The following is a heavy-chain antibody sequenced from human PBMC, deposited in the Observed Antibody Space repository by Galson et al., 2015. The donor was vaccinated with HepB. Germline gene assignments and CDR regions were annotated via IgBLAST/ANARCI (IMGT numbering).Heavy chain of an antibody. Sequence: SLRLSCAASGFTFDDYTMHWVRQAPGKGLEWVSLISWDGGSTYYADSVKGRFTISRVNSKNSLYLQMNSLRAEDTAVYYCARAALGWFDPWGQGTLVTVSS. CDR3: ARAALGWFDP. D-gene: IGHD6-25*01. V-gene: IGHV3-43*01. CDR1: GFTFDDYT. J-gene: IGHJ5*02. CDR2: ISWDGGST.